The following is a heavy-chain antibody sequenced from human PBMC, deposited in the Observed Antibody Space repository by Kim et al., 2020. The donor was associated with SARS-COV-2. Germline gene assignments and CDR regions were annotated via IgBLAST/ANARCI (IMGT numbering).Heavy chain of an antibody. CDR3: ARDGMRARQFDY. D-gene: IGHD1-26*01. CDR2: ISYDGSNK. CDR1: GFTFSSYA. V-gene: IGHV3-30-3*01. J-gene: IGHJ4*02. Sequence: GGSLRLSCTASGFTFSSYAMHWVRQAPGKGLEWVAIISYDGSNKYYADSVKGRFTISRDNSKNTLYLQMNSLRAEDTAVFYCARDGMRARQFDYWGQGTLVTVSS.